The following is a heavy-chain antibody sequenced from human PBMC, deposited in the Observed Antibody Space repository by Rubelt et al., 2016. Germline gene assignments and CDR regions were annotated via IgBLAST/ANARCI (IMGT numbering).Heavy chain of an antibody. J-gene: IGHJ4*02. CDR3: ARDLDKLELRSYFGY. CDR1: GASIKDDPYY. Sequence: QLQLQQSGLRLVKPSETLSLTCNVSGASIKDDPYYWGWVRQPPGKGLDWVASIYDSGSAYYNPSLKSRVTISVDTSRNQFSPKLTSLTASDTAVYYCARDLDKLELRSYFGYWGQGTLVTVSS. CDR2: IYDSGSA. V-gene: IGHV4-39*07. D-gene: IGHD1-7*01.